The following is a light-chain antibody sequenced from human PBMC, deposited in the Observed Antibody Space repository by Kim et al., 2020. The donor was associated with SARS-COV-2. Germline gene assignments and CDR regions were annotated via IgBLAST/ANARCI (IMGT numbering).Light chain of an antibody. V-gene: IGLV1-51*01. CDR3: GAWDNSLSAVV. J-gene: IGLJ2*01. CDR1: SSNIGSHY. CDR2: DDD. Sequence: GQRVSMSCSGASSNIGSHYVSWSVQLPGTAPKLLIYDDDKRPSGIPDRFSGSKSGSSATLGITGLQTGDEADYYCGAWDNSLSAVVFGGGTQLTVL.